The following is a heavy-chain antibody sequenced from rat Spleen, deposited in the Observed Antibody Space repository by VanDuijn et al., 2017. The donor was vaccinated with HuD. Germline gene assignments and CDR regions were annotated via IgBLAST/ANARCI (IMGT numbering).Heavy chain of an antibody. J-gene: IGHJ3*01. CDR3: GKDMNYFSTYPFYLMGA. V-gene: IGHV5-58*01. Sequence: EVQLVESGGVLVQPGRSLKLSCAASGFTFNNYWMTWIRQAPGKGLEWVASISPNGGSTYYRDSVKGRFTISRDNAENTVYLQMNSLRSEDTATYFCGKDMNYFSTYPFYLMGAWGQGTLVTVSS. CDR1: GFTFNNYW. CDR2: ISPNGGST. D-gene: IGHD1-2*01.